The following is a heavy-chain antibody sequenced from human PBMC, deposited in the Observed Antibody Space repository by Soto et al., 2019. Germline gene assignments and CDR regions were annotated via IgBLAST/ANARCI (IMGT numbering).Heavy chain of an antibody. J-gene: IGHJ6*02. CDR1: GGTFSNSA. CDR2: IMPIFRTP. CDR3: ARDKDRLQLGGNYYYILDV. V-gene: IGHV1-69*12. D-gene: IGHD5-12*01. Sequence: QVQLEQSGAEVKKPGSSVKVSCKASGGTFSNSAISWVRQAPGQGLEWMGGIMPIFRTPDYAQKFQGRGTRTADXAXXXAXXKLSGLRSDDTAVYYCARDKDRLQLGGNYYYILDVWGQGTTVTVSS.